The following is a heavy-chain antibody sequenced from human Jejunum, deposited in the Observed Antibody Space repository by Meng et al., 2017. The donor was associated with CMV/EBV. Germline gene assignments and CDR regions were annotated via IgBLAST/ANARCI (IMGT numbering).Heavy chain of an antibody. CDR2: VYYGWCA. CDR3: ARGLGHASNNSHDY. V-gene: IGHV4-59*01. J-gene: IGHJ4*02. CDR1: GGSISSYY. Sequence: VSGGSISSYYWSWIRQPPGKGLEWMGHVYYGWCATYSPSLRNRVTISVDMSKNQFSLKLRSVTAADTAMYFCARGLGHASNNSHDYWGQGTLVTVSS. D-gene: IGHD1-1*01.